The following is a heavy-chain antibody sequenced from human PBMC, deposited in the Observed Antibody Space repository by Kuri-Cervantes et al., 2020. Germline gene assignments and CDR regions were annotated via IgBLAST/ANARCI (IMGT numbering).Heavy chain of an antibody. V-gene: IGHV3-7*01. CDR2: IKQDGSEK. Sequence: GESLKISCAASGFTFSSYWMSWVRQAPRKGLEWVANIKQDGSEKYYVDSVKGRFTISRDNAKNSLYLQMNSLRAEDTAVYYCAREPALTGYFYWGQGTLVTVSS. CDR1: GFTFSSYW. CDR3: AREPALTGYFY. D-gene: IGHD3-9*01. J-gene: IGHJ4*02.